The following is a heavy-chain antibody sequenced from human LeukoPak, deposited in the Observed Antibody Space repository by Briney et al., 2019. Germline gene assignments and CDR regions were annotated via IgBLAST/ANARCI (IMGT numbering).Heavy chain of an antibody. CDR2: ISSSSSYI. J-gene: IGHJ4*02. V-gene: IGHV3-21*01. CDR1: GFTFSSYS. CDR3: ARVGPLRGMTYSSGWYGYYFDY. Sequence: PGGSLRLSCAASGFTFSSYSMNWVRQAPGKGLEWVSSISSSSSYIYYADSVKGRFTISRDNAKNSLYLQMNSLRAEDTAVYYCARVGPLRGMTYSSGWYGYYFDYWGQGTLVTVSS. D-gene: IGHD6-19*01.